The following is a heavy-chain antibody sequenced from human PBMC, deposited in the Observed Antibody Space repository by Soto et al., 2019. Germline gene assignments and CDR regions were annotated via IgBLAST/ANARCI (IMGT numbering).Heavy chain of an antibody. CDR2: ISVTPGIT. D-gene: IGHD5-12*01. V-gene: IGHV3-23*01. CDR3: SKWSGYGDL. Sequence: EMQLLESGGGLVQPGGSLRLSCAASGFTMSTYSVTWVRQAPGKGLEWVSGISVTPGITFYADSVKGRFTISRDSSKNAVYLQMNSLRAEDTAMYFCSKWSGYGDLWGQGTLVTVSS. J-gene: IGHJ4*02. CDR1: GFTMSTYS.